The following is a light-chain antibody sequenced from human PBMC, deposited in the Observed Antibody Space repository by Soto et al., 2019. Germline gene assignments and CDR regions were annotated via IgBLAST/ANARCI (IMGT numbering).Light chain of an antibody. V-gene: IGLV2-8*01. CDR2: EVN. Sequence: LTQPPPPAGAPGQAVTLSCTGTSSDVCAVDYVSWYQQHPGKAPELIIYEVNQRPSGVPDRFSGSKSGNTASLTVSGLQAEDEADYYCNSYSGSSNFVVFGTGTKVTVL. CDR1: SSDVCAVDY. J-gene: IGLJ1*01. CDR3: NSYSGSSNFVV.